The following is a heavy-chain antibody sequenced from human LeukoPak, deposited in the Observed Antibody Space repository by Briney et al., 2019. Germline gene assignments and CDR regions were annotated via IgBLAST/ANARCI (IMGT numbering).Heavy chain of an antibody. D-gene: IGHD3-10*01. CDR3: ARHVGSVWFGELFTGAGWFDP. V-gene: IGHV4-61*02. Sequence: PSQTLSLTCTVSGNSISSGDNYWSWIRQPAGKGLEWIGRIYTSGSTNYNPSLKSRVTISGDTSKNQFYLRLSSVTAADTAVYYWARHVGSVWFGELFTGAGWFDPWGQGTLVTVSS. CDR1: GNSISSGDNY. CDR2: IYTSGST. J-gene: IGHJ5*02.